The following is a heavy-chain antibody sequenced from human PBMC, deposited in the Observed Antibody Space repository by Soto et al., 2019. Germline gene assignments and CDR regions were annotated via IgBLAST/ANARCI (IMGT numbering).Heavy chain of an antibody. CDR1: GYTFTAYY. J-gene: IGHJ4*02. Sequence: QVQLVQSGAEVRKPGASVHVSCKTSGYTFTAYYIHWVRQAPGQGLEWMGWIDPASGGTIIAQKFQGWVTMTTDTSITTAYLQLSRLTSDDTAVYYCAKSRGSYTVDYWGQGTLVTVSS. CDR3: AKSRGSYTVDY. D-gene: IGHD1-26*01. V-gene: IGHV1-2*04. CDR2: IDPASGGT.